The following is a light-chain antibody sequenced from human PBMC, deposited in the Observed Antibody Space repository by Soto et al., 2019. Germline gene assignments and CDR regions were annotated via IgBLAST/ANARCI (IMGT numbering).Light chain of an antibody. J-gene: IGKJ4*01. CDR1: QSLLHSNGYNY. V-gene: IGKV2-28*01. CDR3: MQALQTQLT. CDR2: LGS. Sequence: DIVMTQSPLSLPVTPGEPASISCRSSQSLLHSNGYNYLDWYLQKPGQSPQLLISLGSNRASGVPDRFSGSGTGTDFTLKLSRVEAEDVGVYYCMQALQTQLTFGGGTKVEIK.